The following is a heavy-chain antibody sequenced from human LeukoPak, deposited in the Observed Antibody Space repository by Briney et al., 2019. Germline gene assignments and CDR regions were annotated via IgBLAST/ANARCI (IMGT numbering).Heavy chain of an antibody. V-gene: IGHV3-30*02. Sequence: GGSLGLSCAASGFTFSSYGMHWVRQAPGKGLEWVAFIRYDGSNKYYADSVKGRFTISRDNSKNTLYLQMNSLRAEDTAVYYCAKGYGSGRDIKYYFDYWGQGTLVTVSS. CDR3: AKGYGSGRDIKYYFDY. J-gene: IGHJ4*02. D-gene: IGHD3-10*01. CDR1: GFTFSSYG. CDR2: IRYDGSNK.